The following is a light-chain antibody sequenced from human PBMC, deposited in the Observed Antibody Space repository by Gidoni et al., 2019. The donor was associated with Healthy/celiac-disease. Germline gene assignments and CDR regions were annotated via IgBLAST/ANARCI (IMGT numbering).Light chain of an antibody. CDR3: QQRSNWLFT. Sequence: EIVLTQSPATLSLSPGERATLSCRASQSASSYLAWYQQKPGQAPRLLIYDASNRATGIPARFSGSGSGTDFTLTISSLEPEDFAVYYCQQRSNWLFTFGPGTKVEIK. J-gene: IGKJ3*01. V-gene: IGKV3-11*01. CDR2: DAS. CDR1: QSASSY.